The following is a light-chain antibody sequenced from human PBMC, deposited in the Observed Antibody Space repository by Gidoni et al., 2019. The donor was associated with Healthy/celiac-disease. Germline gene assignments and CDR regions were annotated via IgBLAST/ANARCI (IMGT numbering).Light chain of an antibody. Sequence: QSVLTKPPSVSAATGQKVTISCSGSSSKIGNNYLSWYQQLPGTAPKLLIYDNNNRPSGIPDRFSGSKSGTSATLGITGLQTGDEADYYCGTWDSSLSAGVFGTGTKVTVL. CDR2: DNN. J-gene: IGLJ1*01. CDR3: GTWDSSLSAGV. CDR1: SSKIGNNY. V-gene: IGLV1-51*01.